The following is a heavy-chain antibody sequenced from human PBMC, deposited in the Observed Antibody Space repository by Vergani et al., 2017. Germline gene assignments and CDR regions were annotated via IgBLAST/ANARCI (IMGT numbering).Heavy chain of an antibody. V-gene: IGHV3-74*02. J-gene: IGHJ5*01. CDR1: GFSFSGYW. D-gene: IGHD5-12*01. Sequence: EVQLVESGGDLVQPGGSLRLSCEGSGFSFSGYWMHWVRQSPEKGLVWVSRIKSDGSITNYADSVKGRFTISRDNAKNTLYLEMNSLRGDDTAIYYCVRARCSGPCFMSNWFDSWGQGTLVTVSS. CDR3: VRARCSGPCFMSNWFDS. CDR2: IKSDGSIT.